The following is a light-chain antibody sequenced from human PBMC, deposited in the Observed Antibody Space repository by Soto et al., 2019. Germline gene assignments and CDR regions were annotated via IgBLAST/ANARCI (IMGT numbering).Light chain of an antibody. J-gene: IGLJ1*01. CDR1: STDVGGYNY. CDR3: ISYTSSDTYV. V-gene: IGLV2-14*01. Sequence: QSALTPPASVSGSPGQSITISCTGTSTDVGGYNYVSWYQQHPGKAPKLMIYDVTSRPSGVSNRFSGSKSGNTASLIISGLQAEDEADYYCISYTSSDTYVFGTGTKVTVL. CDR2: DVT.